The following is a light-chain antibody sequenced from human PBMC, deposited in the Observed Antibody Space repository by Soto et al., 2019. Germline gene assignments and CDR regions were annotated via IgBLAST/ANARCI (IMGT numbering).Light chain of an antibody. J-gene: IGKJ1*01. V-gene: IGKV3-15*01. Sequence: EIVIPQFPPPLLVSPGKRATSSSRPSQSVNTNLAWYQQKPGQAPRLLIYGASSRATGIPARFSGSRSGTEFTLTISSLQSEDFAVYYCQQYNNWPRTFGQGTKVDIK. CDR1: QSVNTN. CDR2: GAS. CDR3: QQYNNWPRT.